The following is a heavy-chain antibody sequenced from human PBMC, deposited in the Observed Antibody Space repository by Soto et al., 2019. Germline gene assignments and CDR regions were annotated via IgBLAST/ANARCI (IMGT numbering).Heavy chain of an antibody. Sequence: SVKVSCKASGGTFSSYAISWVRQAPGQGIEWMGGIIPIFGTADYAQKFQGRVTITADESTSTGNMELSSLRSEDTAVYYCASHYDSSGYYYRGLDYWGQGTLVTVSS. J-gene: IGHJ4*02. CDR3: ASHYDSSGYYYRGLDY. CDR1: GGTFSSYA. D-gene: IGHD3-22*01. V-gene: IGHV1-69*13. CDR2: IIPIFGTA.